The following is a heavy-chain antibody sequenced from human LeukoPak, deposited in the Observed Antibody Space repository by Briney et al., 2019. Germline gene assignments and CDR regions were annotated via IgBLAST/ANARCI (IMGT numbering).Heavy chain of an antibody. J-gene: IGHJ6*04. CDR1: GFTFSSYA. Sequence: GGSLRLSCGASGFTFSSYAMSWVRQAPGKGLEWVSGIRGSVGYTYYADSVKGRFTISRDNAKNSLYLQMNSLRAEDTAVYYCAELGITMIGGVWGKGTTVTISS. V-gene: IGHV3-23*01. D-gene: IGHD3-10*02. CDR2: IRGSVGYT. CDR3: AELGITMIGGV.